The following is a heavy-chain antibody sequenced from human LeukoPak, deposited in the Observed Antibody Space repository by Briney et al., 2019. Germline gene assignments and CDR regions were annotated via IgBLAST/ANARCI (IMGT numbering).Heavy chain of an antibody. J-gene: IGHJ4*02. D-gene: IGHD2-15*01. V-gene: IGHV1-3*01. Sequence: ASVKVSCKASGYTFTSYAMHWVRQAPGQRLEWMGWINAGNGNTKYSRKFQGRVTITRDTSASTAYMELSSLRSEDTAVYYCARARYCSGGSCYSLSYFDYWGQGTLVTVSS. CDR3: ARARYCSGGSCYSLSYFDY. CDR1: GYTFTSYA. CDR2: INAGNGNT.